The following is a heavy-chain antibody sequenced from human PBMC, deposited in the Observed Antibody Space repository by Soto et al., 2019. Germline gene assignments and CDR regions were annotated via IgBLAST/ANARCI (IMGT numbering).Heavy chain of an antibody. D-gene: IGHD3-10*01. CDR3: ARGTEGSGSYHVGWFDP. J-gene: IGHJ5*02. CDR1: GYTFTNYG. V-gene: IGHV1-18*01. Sequence: QVQLVQSGAEVKKPGASVKVSCKASGYTFTNYGISWVRQAPGQGLEWMGWISAYNGNTNYAQKLQGRVTMTTDTSTSTAYMELRSLRSDDTAVFYCARGTEGSGSYHVGWFDPWGQGTLVTVSS. CDR2: ISAYNGNT.